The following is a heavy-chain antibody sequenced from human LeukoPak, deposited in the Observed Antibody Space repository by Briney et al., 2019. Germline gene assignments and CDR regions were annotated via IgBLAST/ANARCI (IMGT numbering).Heavy chain of an antibody. J-gene: IGHJ4*02. CDR1: GIPFSIYA. CDR2: ISGSGGST. D-gene: IGHD1-7*01. CDR3: AKDLNGRISGSTYYDY. V-gene: IGHV3-23*01. Sequence: GGSLRLSCAASGIPFSIYAMNWVRQAPGKGLEWVSGISGSGGSTYYADSVKGRFTISRDNSKNTLYLQMNSLRVEAPAVYYCAKDLNGRISGSTYYDYWGQGTLVTVSS.